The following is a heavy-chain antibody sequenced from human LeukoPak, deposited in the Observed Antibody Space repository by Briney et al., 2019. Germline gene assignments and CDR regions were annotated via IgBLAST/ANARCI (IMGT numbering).Heavy chain of an antibody. J-gene: IGHJ4*02. CDR2: ISHSGST. CDR1: GGSISSYY. V-gene: IGHV4-59*01. Sequence: PSETLSLTCTVSGGSISSYYWSWIRQPPGKGLEWIGYISHSGSTNYNPSLKSRVTISVDTSKNQFSLKLSSVTAADTAVYYCARRKITMIVVAPFDYWGQGTLVTVSS. CDR3: ARRKITMIVVAPFDY. D-gene: IGHD3-22*01.